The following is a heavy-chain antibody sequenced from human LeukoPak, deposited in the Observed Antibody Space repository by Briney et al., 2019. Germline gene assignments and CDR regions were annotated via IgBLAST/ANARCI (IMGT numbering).Heavy chain of an antibody. CDR3: ARDAAYYGSGSYGPFDY. CDR1: GYTFTSYG. J-gene: IGHJ4*02. D-gene: IGHD3-10*01. CDR2: ISAYNGDT. Sequence: ASVKVSCRASGYTFTSYGISWVRQAPGQGLEWMGWISAYNGDTNYAQKLQGRVTMTTDTSTSTAYMELRSLRSDDTAVYYCARDAAYYGSGSYGPFDYWAQGTLVTVSS. V-gene: IGHV1-18*01.